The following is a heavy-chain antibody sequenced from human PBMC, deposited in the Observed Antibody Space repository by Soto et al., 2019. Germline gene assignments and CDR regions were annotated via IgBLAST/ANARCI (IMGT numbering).Heavy chain of an antibody. J-gene: IGHJ3*02. D-gene: IGHD2-8*02. V-gene: IGHV3-23*01. Sequence: PGESLKISCAASGFTCSSYDMSWVRQAPGKGLEWVSTILVGGNTYYADSVKGRFTISRDNSKNTLYLQMNSLTAGDTAVYYCAKATATGGGAFDICGQGTMVTV. CDR1: GFTCSSYD. CDR3: AKATATGGGAFDI. CDR2: ILVGGNT.